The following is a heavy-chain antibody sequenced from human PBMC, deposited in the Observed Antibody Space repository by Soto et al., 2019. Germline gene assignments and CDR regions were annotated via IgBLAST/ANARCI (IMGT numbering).Heavy chain of an antibody. CDR1: GYPFTTHG. D-gene: IGHD1-26*01. J-gene: IGHJ5*02. V-gene: IGHV1-18*01. CDR2: VRGDNGHT. CDR3: ARDLGYSRSGTCYREWFDP. Sequence: QVQLVQSGAEVKKPGASVKVSCKASGYPFTTHGISWVRQVPGQGLEWMGWVRGDNGHTNYAQSLQGRVTMTTDTATNTAYMELRSLRSDDTAVYYCARDLGYSRSGTCYREWFDPWGQGTLVTVSS.